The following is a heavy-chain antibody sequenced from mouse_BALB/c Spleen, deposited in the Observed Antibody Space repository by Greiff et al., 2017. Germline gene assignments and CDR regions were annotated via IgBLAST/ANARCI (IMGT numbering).Heavy chain of an antibody. CDR3: AREWRYGTMDY. V-gene: IGHV2-6-7*01. CDR2: IWGDGST. J-gene: IGHJ4*01. Sequence: QVQLQQSGPGLVAPSQSLSITCTVSGFSLTGYGVNWVRQPPGKGLEWLGMIWGDGSTDYNSALKSRLSISKDNSKSQVFLKMNSLQTDDTARYYCAREWRYGTMDYWGQGTSVTVSS. CDR1: GFSLTGYG. D-gene: IGHD2-14*01.